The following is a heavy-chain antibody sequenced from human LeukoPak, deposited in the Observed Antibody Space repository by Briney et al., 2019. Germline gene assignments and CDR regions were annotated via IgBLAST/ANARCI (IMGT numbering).Heavy chain of an antibody. CDR3: ARDRAPYSSSSYYYGMDV. D-gene: IGHD6-6*01. J-gene: IGHJ6*02. Sequence: GGSLRLSCAASGFTFSSYAMSWVGKAPGKGLEWVSAISGSGGSTYYADSVKGRFTISRDNSKNTLYLQMNSLRAEDTAVYYCARDRAPYSSSSYYYGMDVWGQGTTVTVSS. V-gene: IGHV3-23*01. CDR1: GFTFSSYA. CDR2: ISGSGGST.